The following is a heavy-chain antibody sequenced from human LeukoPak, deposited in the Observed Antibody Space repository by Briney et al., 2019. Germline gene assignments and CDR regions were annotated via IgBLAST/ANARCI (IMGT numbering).Heavy chain of an antibody. Sequence: SQTLSLTCTVSGGSISSGGYSWSWIRQHPGKGLEWIGYIYYSGSTYYNPSLKSRVTISVDTSKNQFSLKLSSVTAADTAVYYCARAFRGDCSSTSCFYAFDIWGQGTMVTVSS. CDR2: IYYSGST. CDR3: ARAFRGDCSSTSCFYAFDI. V-gene: IGHV4-31*03. D-gene: IGHD2-2*01. J-gene: IGHJ3*02. CDR1: GGSISSGGYS.